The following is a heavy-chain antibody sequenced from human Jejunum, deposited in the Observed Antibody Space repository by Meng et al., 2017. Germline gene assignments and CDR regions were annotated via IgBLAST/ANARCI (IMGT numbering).Heavy chain of an antibody. CDR1: GASVSRDY. CDR2: IYNTGST. Sequence: SETLSLTCTVSGASVSRDYWSWIRQTPGKGLEWIAFIYNTGSTNYNPSLKSRVTISVDTSKNQFSLRLTSVTAADTAVYFCARGPPLDYWGPGMLVTSPQ. V-gene: IGHV4-59*02. CDR3: ARGPPLDY. J-gene: IGHJ4*02.